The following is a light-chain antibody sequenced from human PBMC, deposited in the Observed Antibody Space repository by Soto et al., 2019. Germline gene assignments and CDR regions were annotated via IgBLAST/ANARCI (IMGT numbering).Light chain of an antibody. Sequence: DIPMTQSPSTLSASVGDRVTITCRASQSISSWLAWYQQKPGKAPKLLIYDASSLESGVPSRFSGSGSGTKFTLTISRLQPDDFATYYCQQYNSYPRTFGQGTKV. V-gene: IGKV1-5*01. J-gene: IGKJ1*01. CDR1: QSISSW. CDR3: QQYNSYPRT. CDR2: DAS.